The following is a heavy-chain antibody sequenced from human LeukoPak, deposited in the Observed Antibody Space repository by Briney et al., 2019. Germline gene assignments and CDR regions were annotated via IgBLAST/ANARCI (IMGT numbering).Heavy chain of an antibody. CDR1: GGSISSYY. J-gene: IGHJ5*02. CDR3: ARGYNWFDP. Sequence: SETLSFTCTVSGGSISSYYWSWIRQPPGKGLEYIGYIYYSGSTSYNPSLKSRVTISVDTSKNQFSLKLSSVTTADTAVYYCARGYNWFDPWGQGTLVTVSS. V-gene: IGHV4-59*01. CDR2: IYYSGST.